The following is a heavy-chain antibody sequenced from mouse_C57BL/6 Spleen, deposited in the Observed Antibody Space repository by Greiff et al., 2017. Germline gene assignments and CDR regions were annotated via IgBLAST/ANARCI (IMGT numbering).Heavy chain of an antibody. Sequence: EVKVVESGGGLVKPGGSLKLSCAASGFTFSSYAMSWVRQTPEKRLEWVATISDGGSYTYYPDNVKGRFTISRDNAKNNLYLQMSHLKSEDTAMYYCAKDFCGSNYGYYFDYWGQGATLTVSS. J-gene: IGHJ2*01. CDR1: GFTFSSYA. D-gene: IGHD1-1*01. CDR3: AKDFCGSNYGYYFDY. CDR2: ISDGGSYT. V-gene: IGHV5-4*03.